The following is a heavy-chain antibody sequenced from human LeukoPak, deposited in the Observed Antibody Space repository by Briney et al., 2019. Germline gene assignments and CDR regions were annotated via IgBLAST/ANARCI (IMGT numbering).Heavy chain of an antibody. CDR1: GGSFSGYY. J-gene: IGHJ4*02. Sequence: SETLSLTCAVYGGSFSGYYLSWIRQPPGKGLEWIGEINHSGSTNYNSSLKSRVTISVDTSKNQFSLKLSSVTAADTAVYYCARGLRLYYYDSSGYYPDWGQGTLVTVSS. CDR2: INHSGST. V-gene: IGHV4-34*01. CDR3: ARGLRLYYYDSSGYYPD. D-gene: IGHD3-22*01.